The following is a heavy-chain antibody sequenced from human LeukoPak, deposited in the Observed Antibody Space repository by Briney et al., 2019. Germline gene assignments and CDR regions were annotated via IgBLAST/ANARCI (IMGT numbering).Heavy chain of an antibody. J-gene: IGHJ4*02. CDR1: GFTFSSYS. CDR2: ISKSSSYI. Sequence: PGGSLRLSCGASGFTFSSYSMNWVRQAPGKGLEWVSSISKSSSYIYYADSVKGRFSISRDNAKNSLYLQMKSLRVEDTAVYYCARDQNYASGNFDYWGQGTLVSVSS. D-gene: IGHD3-10*01. V-gene: IGHV3-21*01. CDR3: ARDQNYASGNFDY.